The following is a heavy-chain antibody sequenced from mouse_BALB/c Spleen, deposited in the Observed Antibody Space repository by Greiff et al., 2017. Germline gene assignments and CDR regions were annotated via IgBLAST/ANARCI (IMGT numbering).Heavy chain of an antibody. CDR3: ARERGNY. J-gene: IGHJ4*01. V-gene: IGHV5-6-3*01. CDR1: GFTFSSYG. Sequence: EVKLVESGGGLVQPGGSLKLSCAASGFTFSSYGMSWVRQTPDKRLELVATINSNGGSTYYPDSVKGRFTISRDNAKNTLYLQMSSLKSEDTAMYYCARERGNYWGQGTSVTVSS. CDR2: INSNGGST.